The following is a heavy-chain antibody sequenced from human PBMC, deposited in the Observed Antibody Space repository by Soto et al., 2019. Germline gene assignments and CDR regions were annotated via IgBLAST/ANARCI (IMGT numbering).Heavy chain of an antibody. CDR3: ARDVGATGD. D-gene: IGHD1-26*01. CDR2: INAGNGNT. V-gene: IGHV1-3*01. J-gene: IGHJ4*02. Sequence: QVQLVQSGAEVKKPGASVKVSCKASGYTFTSYAMHWVRQAHGQRLEWMGWINAGNGNTTYSQKFQGRVTITRDTSASTAYMDMSSLRSEDTDVYYCARDVGATGDWGQGTMVTVSS. CDR1: GYTFTSYA.